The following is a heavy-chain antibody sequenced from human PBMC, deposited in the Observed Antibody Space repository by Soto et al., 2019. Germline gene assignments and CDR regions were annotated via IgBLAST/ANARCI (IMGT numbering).Heavy chain of an antibody. J-gene: IGHJ6*02. CDR2: ITGSSDYT. CDR1: GFTFSDYY. Sequence: QVQLVESGGGLVRPGGSLRLSCAASGFTFSDYYMTWIRQAPGKGLEWVSYITGSSDYTNYADSVKGRFTISRDNVKNSLYLQMNSLRAEDTGVYYCAREYYYGMDVWGQGTTVTVSS. CDR3: AREYYYGMDV. V-gene: IGHV3-11*05.